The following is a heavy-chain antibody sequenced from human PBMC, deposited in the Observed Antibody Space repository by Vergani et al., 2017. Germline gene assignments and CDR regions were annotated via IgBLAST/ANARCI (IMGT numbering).Heavy chain of an antibody. Sequence: QVQLQQWGGGLLKPSETLSLTCAANGGSFTSYHWTWIRQSPGEGLEWVGDIDHTGRPDYNPSLMSRLTMSVNKSRNQFSLTLISVTATDTAIYFCARVNTETNGHLYYYYYMDVWGQGTAVTVS. CDR1: GGSFTSYH. D-gene: IGHD4-11*01. CDR2: IDHTGRP. V-gene: IGHV4-34*01. CDR3: ARVNTETNGHLYYYYYMDV. J-gene: IGHJ6*03.